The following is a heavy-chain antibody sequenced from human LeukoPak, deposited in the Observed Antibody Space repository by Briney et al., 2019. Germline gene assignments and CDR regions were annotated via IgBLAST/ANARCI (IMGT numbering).Heavy chain of an antibody. CDR2: ISGSGGST. J-gene: IGHJ4*02. D-gene: IGHD2-15*01. V-gene: IGHV3-23*01. CDR3: AKTHRYCSGGTCYLFDY. Sequence: GGSLRLSCAASGFTFSSYAMSWVRQAPGKGLEWVSAISGSGGSTYYADSVKGRFTISRDNSENTLYLQMSSLRAEDTAVYYCAKTHRYCSGGTCYLFDYWGQGTLVTVSS. CDR1: GFTFSSYA.